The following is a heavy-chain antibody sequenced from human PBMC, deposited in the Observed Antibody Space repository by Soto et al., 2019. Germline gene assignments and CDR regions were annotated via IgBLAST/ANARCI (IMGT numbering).Heavy chain of an antibody. D-gene: IGHD3-22*01. J-gene: IGHJ3*02. V-gene: IGHV4-59*01. CDR3: ARVPYYYDSSGYYYQAFDI. CDR1: GGSISSYY. Sequence: QVQLQESGPGLVKPSETLSLTCTVSGGSISSYYWSWIRQPPGKGLEWIGYIYYSGSTNYNPSLKSRVTISVDTSKNQFSLKLSSVTAADTAVYYCARVPYYYDSSGYYYQAFDIWGQGTMVTVSS. CDR2: IYYSGST.